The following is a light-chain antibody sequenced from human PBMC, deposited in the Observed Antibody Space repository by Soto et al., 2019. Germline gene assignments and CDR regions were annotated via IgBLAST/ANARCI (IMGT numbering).Light chain of an antibody. CDR1: HSVSSN. Sequence: EVVMTQSPATLSVSPGERATLSCRASHSVSSNLAWYQHKPGQAPRLLIYGASTRATGIPARFSGSGSGTEFTLTISSLQSADFAVYYCQQYNNWPPWTFGQGTKVEIK. V-gene: IGKV3-15*01. CDR3: QQYNNWPPWT. CDR2: GAS. J-gene: IGKJ1*01.